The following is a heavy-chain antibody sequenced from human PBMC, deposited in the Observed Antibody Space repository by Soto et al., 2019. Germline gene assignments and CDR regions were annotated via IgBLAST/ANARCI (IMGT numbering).Heavy chain of an antibody. CDR3: ARNMDYYYGPGSGNGHGF. D-gene: IGHD3-10*01. V-gene: IGHV1-2*02. Sequence: QVQLVQSGAEMKEPGDSVRVSCEASGYTFTSYYIHWVRQAPGQGLEWMGWINPKFGDTTYAQDFQGRVSMTMDMSISTVYMELSSLTSDDTAIYYCARNMDYYYGPGSGNGHGFWGQGTTVTVFS. J-gene: IGHJ6*02. CDR1: GYTFTSYY. CDR2: INPKFGDT.